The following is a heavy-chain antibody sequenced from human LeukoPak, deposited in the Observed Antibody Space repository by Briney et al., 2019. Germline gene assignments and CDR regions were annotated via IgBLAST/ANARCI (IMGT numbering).Heavy chain of an antibody. J-gene: IGHJ4*02. Sequence: GGSLRLSCAASGFTFSSSAMSWVRQAPGKGLEWVSSSSGSGGSTYYADSVKGRFTISRDNSKDTLYLQMNSLRAEDTAVYYCAKGPLLWDWGQGTLVTVSS. V-gene: IGHV3-23*01. CDR1: GFTFSSSA. D-gene: IGHD2/OR15-2a*01. CDR2: SSGSGGST. CDR3: AKGPLLWD.